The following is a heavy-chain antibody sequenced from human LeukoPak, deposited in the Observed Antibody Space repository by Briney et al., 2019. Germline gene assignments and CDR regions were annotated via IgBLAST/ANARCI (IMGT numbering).Heavy chain of an antibody. Sequence: SETLSLTCAVYGGSFSGYYWSWIRQPPGKGLEWIGEINHSGSTNYNPSLKSRVTISVDTSKNQFSLKLSSVTAADTAVYYCARGDGSGSSYWGQGTLVTVSS. J-gene: IGHJ4*02. CDR3: ARGDGSGSSY. D-gene: IGHD3-10*01. CDR2: INHSGST. CDR1: GGSFSGYY. V-gene: IGHV4-34*01.